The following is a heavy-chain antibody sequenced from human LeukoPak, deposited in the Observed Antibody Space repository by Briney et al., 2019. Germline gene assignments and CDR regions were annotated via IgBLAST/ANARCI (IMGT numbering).Heavy chain of an antibody. CDR3: ARGWELFSDAFDI. D-gene: IGHD1-26*01. V-gene: IGHV3-21*01. Sequence: AGGSLRLSCAASGFTFSSYAMNWVRQAPGKGLEWVSSISSSSSYIYYADSVKGRFTISRDNAKNSLYLQMNSLRAEDTAVYYCARGWELFSDAFDIWGQGTMVTVSS. J-gene: IGHJ3*02. CDR2: ISSSSSYI. CDR1: GFTFSSYA.